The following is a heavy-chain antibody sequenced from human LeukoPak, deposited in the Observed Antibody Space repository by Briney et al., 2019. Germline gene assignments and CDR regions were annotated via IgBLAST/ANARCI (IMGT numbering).Heavy chain of an antibody. J-gene: IGHJ3*02. V-gene: IGHV4-39*07. CDR1: GGSISSYY. CDR3: ARDGYSSSWSDAFDI. CDR2: IYYSGST. D-gene: IGHD6-13*01. Sequence: SETLSLTCTVSGGSISSYYWSWIRQPPGKGLEWIGSIYYSGSTYYNPSLKSRVTISVDTSKNQFSLKLSSVTAADTAVYYCARDGYSSSWSDAFDIWGQGTMVTVSS.